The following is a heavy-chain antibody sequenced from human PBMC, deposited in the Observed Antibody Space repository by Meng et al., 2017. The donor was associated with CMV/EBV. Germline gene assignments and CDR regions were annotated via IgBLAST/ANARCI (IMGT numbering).Heavy chain of an antibody. J-gene: IGHJ5*02. CDR2: IYWDDDDK. V-gene: IGHV2-5*02. CDR1: GFYLSTSGVG. Sequence: QINLNESGTTVVKPTQTLTLTCTFSGFYLSTSGVGLGWIRQPPGKALEWLALIYWDDDDKRYSPSLKSRLTITKDTSKNQVVLTMTNMDPVDTATYYCAHSPSLQLVRHWFDPWGQGTLVTVSS. CDR3: AHSPSLQLVRHWFDP. D-gene: IGHD6-6*01.